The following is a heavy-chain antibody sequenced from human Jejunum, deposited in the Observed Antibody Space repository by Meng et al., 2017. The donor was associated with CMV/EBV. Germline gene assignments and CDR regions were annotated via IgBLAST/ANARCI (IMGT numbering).Heavy chain of an antibody. CDR1: GFSLSLYE. Sequence: SGFSLSLYEINWVRQAPGKGLEWVSITYGGGVTTYSADFVKGRFTISRDNSMNTVFLQMNSLRTDDTAVYYCAKGDSSGTSYFDYWGQGTLVTVSS. CDR2: TYGGGVTT. D-gene: IGHD3-22*01. V-gene: IGHV3-23*03. J-gene: IGHJ4*02. CDR3: AKGDSSGTSYFDY.